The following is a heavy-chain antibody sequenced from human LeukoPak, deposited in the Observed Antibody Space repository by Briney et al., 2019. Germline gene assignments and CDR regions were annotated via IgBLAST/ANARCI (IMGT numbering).Heavy chain of an antibody. D-gene: IGHD6-13*01. CDR3: ARALYTSRSYLATFSPTNFDY. CDR2: INPNTGGT. CDR1: GYTFTSYG. J-gene: IGHJ4*02. V-gene: IGHV1-2*02. Sequence: ASVKVSCKASGYTFTSYGISWVRQAPGQGLEWMGWINPNTGGTNCAQKFQGRVTMTRDTSISTPYMELSWLRSDDTAVYYCARALYTSRSYLATFSPTNFDYWGQGTLVTVSS.